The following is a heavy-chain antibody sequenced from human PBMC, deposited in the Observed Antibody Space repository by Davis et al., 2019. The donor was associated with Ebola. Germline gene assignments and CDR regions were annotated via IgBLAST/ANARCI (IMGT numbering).Heavy chain of an antibody. CDR1: GGSTSSYY. J-gene: IGHJ6*02. CDR3: ARAWGSYRTYYYYYYGMDV. V-gene: IGHV4-59*12. CDR2: IYYSGST. D-gene: IGHD3-16*02. Sequence: SETLSLTCTVSGGSTSSYYWSWIRQPPGKGLEWIGYIYYSGSTDYNPSLKSRVTISVDRSKNQFSLKLSSVTAADTAVYYCARAWGSYRTYYYYYYGMDVWGQGTTVTVSS.